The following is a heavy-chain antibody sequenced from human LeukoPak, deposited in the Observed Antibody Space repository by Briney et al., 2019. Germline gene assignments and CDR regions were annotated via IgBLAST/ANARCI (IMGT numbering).Heavy chain of an antibody. CDR3: VRGGHYFFDY. CDR2: IYSGGYT. J-gene: IGHJ4*02. CDR1: GFTVSSSY. Sequence: PEGSLRLSCAASGFTVSSSYMSWVRQSPGKGLEWVSVIYSGGYTYYADSVKGRFTISRDNSKNTLYLQMNSLRVEDTAVYYCVRGGHYFFDYWGQGTLVTVSS. V-gene: IGHV3-53*01. D-gene: IGHD3-22*01.